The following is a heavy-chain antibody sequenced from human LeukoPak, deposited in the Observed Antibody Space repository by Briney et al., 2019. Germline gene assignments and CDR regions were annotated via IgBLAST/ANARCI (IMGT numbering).Heavy chain of an antibody. CDR1: GFTFSSYG. CDR2: ILHDGSNK. Sequence: PGGSLRLSCAASGFTFSSYGMNWVRQSPGKGLEWVAVILHDGSNKYYADSVEGRFTISRDNSKNTMYLQMNSLRDEDTAVYYCARDFLAAALDYWGQGTLVTVSS. CDR3: ARDFLAAALDY. J-gene: IGHJ4*02. V-gene: IGHV3-30*03. D-gene: IGHD6-13*01.